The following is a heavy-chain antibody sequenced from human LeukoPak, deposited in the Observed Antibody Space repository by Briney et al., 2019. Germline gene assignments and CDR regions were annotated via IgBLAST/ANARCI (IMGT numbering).Heavy chain of an antibody. D-gene: IGHD1-1*01. CDR2: INHSGST. CDR1: GGAFSGYY. Sequence: SETLSFTCAVYGGAFSGYYWSWIRQPPGKGLEWIGEINHSGSTNYNPSLKSRVTISVDTSKNQFSLKLSSVTAADTAVYYCASPYKRGWFDPWGQGTLVTVSS. CDR3: ASPYKRGWFDP. V-gene: IGHV4-34*01. J-gene: IGHJ5*02.